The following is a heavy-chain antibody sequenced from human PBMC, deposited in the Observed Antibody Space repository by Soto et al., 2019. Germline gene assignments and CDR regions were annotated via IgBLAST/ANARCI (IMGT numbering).Heavy chain of an antibody. D-gene: IGHD1-26*01. CDR3: ARDSWELLTSHYFDY. J-gene: IGHJ4*02. CDR1: GYTFTSYG. V-gene: IGHV1-18*01. CDR2: ISAYNGNT. Sequence: ASVKVSCKASGYTFTSYGISWVRQAPGQGLEWMGWISAYNGNTNYAQKLQGRVTMTTDTSTSTAYMELRSLRSDDTAVYYCARDSWELLTSHYFDYWGQGTLVTVSS.